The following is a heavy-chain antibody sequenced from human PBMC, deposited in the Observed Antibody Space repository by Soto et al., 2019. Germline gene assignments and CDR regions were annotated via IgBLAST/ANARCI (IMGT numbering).Heavy chain of an antibody. CDR2: IYYSGST. CDR1: GDSISSYY. J-gene: IGHJ4*02. Sequence: SETLSLTCTVSGDSISSYYWSWIRQPPGKGLEWIGYIYYSGSTNYNPSLKSRVTISVDTSKNQFSLKLSSVTAADTAVYYCARQSDYGDYLFDYWGQGTLVTVSS. D-gene: IGHD4-17*01. V-gene: IGHV4-59*08. CDR3: ARQSDYGDYLFDY.